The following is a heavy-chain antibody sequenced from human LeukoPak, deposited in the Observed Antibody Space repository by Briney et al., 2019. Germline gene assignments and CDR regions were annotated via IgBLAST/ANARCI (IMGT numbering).Heavy chain of an antibody. CDR3: AKELGVAGYCSSTSCFVFDY. D-gene: IGHD2-2*01. Sequence: QAGGSLRLSCVVSGFTVSSNYMSWVRQAPGKGLEWVSVIYSGGDTYYADSVKGRFTISRDNPKNTLYLQMNSLRAEDTAVYYCAKELGVAGYCSSTSCFVFDYWGQGTLVTVSS. J-gene: IGHJ4*02. CDR1: GFTVSSNY. CDR2: IYSGGDT. V-gene: IGHV3-66*02.